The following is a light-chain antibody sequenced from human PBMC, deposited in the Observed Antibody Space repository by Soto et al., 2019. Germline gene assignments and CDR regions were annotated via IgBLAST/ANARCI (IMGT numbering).Light chain of an antibody. J-gene: IGLJ3*02. Sequence: QPVLTQPASVSGSPGQSITISCTGTSSDVGTYNLVSWYQQHPGKAPKLLIYEVRKRPSSISSRFSGSKSDNTASLTISGLQAEDEADYYCCSYAGSNSVVFGGGTKLTVL. V-gene: IGLV2-23*02. CDR1: SSDVGTYNL. CDR3: CSYAGSNSVV. CDR2: EVR.